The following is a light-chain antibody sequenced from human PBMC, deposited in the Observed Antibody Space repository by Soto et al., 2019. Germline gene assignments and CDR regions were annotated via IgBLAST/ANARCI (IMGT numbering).Light chain of an antibody. Sequence: QSVLTQSPSASASLGASVKLTCTLSSGHSTYDIAWHQHQAEKGPRYLMRLFSDGRHNKGDGIPDRFSGSSSGAERYLTISSLQSDDEADYYCQTWGAGIVIFGGGTKVTVL. CDR2: LFSDGRH. J-gene: IGLJ2*01. V-gene: IGLV4-69*01. CDR1: SGHSTYD. CDR3: QTWGAGIVI.